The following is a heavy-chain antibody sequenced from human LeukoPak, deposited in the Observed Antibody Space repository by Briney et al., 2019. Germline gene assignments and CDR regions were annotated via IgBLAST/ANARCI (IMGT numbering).Heavy chain of an antibody. V-gene: IGHV1-24*01. J-gene: IGHJ3*02. D-gene: IGHD3-22*01. Sequence: ASVKVSCKVTGHTLAELSMHWVRQAPGKGLEWMGGFDPEKEETIYAQKFQGRITMAEDTSTDTAYMELSSLRSDDTAVYYCATDHDYYDKSNYYHDAFDTWGQGTVVTVSS. CDR1: GHTLAELS. CDR2: FDPEKEET. CDR3: ATDHDYYDKSNYYHDAFDT.